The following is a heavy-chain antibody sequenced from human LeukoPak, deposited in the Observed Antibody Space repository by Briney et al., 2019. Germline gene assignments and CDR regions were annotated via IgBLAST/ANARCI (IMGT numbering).Heavy chain of an antibody. V-gene: IGHV7-4-1*02. D-gene: IGHD3-22*01. Sequence: ASVKVSCKASGYTFTSYAMNWVRQAPGQGLEWMGWINTNTGNPTYAQGFTGRFVFSLDTSVSTAYLQISSLKAEDTAVYYCARDALITMTYYYDSSGYCDYWGQGTLVTVSS. CDR3: ARDALITMTYYYDSSGYCDY. CDR1: GYTFTSYA. J-gene: IGHJ4*02. CDR2: INTNTGNP.